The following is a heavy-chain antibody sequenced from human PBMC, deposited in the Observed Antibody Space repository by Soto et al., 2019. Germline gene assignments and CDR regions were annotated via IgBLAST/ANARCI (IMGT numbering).Heavy chain of an antibody. J-gene: IGHJ5*02. CDR3: APSYSGSQFDP. D-gene: IGHD1-26*01. Sequence: GGSLRLSCAASGFTFSSYSMNWVRQAPGKGLEWVSSISSSSSYIYYADSVKGRFTVSRDNAKNSLHLQMNSLRAEDTAVYYCAPSYSGSQFDPWGQGTLVTVSS. CDR2: ISSSSSYI. CDR1: GFTFSSYS. V-gene: IGHV3-21*01.